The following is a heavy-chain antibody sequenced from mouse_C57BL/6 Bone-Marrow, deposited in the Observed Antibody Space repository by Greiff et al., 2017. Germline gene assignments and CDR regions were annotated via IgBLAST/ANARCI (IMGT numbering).Heavy chain of an antibody. CDR1: GFTFSDAW. CDR3: LITTVVDY. J-gene: IGHJ2*01. Sequence: EVKLQESGGGLVQPGGSMKLSCAASGFTFSDAWMDWVRQSPEKGLEWVAAIRNKANNHATYYAESVKGRFTISRDDSKSSVYLQMNSVRAEDTVIYYCLITTVVDYWGQGTTLTVSS. V-gene: IGHV6-6*01. CDR2: IRNKANNHAT. D-gene: IGHD1-1*01.